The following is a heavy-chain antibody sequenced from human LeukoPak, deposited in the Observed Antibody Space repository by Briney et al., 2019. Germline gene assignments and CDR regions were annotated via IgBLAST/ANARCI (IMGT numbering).Heavy chain of an antibody. V-gene: IGHV3-30-3*01. Sequence: TGGSLRLSCAASRXTFSNYAMHWVRQAPGKGLEGVAVISYDGSNKYYADSVKGRFTISRGNSRNTVYMEMNSLRAEDTAVYYCARSYTNYYDSSGYYYNYGMDVWGQGTTVTVSS. CDR3: ARSYTNYYDSSGYYYNYGMDV. CDR2: ISYDGSNK. D-gene: IGHD3-22*01. CDR1: RXTFSNYA. J-gene: IGHJ6*02.